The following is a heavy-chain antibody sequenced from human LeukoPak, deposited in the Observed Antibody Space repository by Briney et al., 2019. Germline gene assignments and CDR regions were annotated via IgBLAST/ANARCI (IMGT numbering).Heavy chain of an antibody. D-gene: IGHD3-10*01. V-gene: IGHV4-59*01. J-gene: IGHJ3*02. CDR1: DGSISSYY. CDR3: ARVLSYYYGSGSCYAFDI. Sequence: SETLSLTCTVSDGSISSYYWSWIPQPPGKGLEWIGYIYYSGGTNYNPCLKIRGTISVDASKTQFSLKLSCVTAADTAVYYCARVLSYYYGSGSCYAFDIWGQGTMVTVSS. CDR2: IYYSGGT.